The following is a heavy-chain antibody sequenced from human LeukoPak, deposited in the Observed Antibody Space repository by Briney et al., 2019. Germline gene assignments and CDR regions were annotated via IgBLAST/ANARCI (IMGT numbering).Heavy chain of an antibody. D-gene: IGHD6-19*01. CDR2: ISHDGSNK. Sequence: GGSLRLSCAASGFTFSSYWMSWVRQAPGKGLEWVAVISHDGSNKYYADSVKGRFTISRDNSKNTVYLQMNSLRVEDTAVYYCAKDGEQWLVGNYYGMDVWGQGTTVTVSS. V-gene: IGHV3-30*18. CDR3: AKDGEQWLVGNYYGMDV. J-gene: IGHJ6*02. CDR1: GFTFSSYW.